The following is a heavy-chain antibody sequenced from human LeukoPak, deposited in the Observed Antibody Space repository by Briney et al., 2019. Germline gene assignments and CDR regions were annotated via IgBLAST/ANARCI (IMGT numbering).Heavy chain of an antibody. J-gene: IGHJ3*02. D-gene: IGHD3-3*01. CDR1: GGFISSGSYY. CDR2: IYTSGST. CDR3: ARDLRSGPFDI. Sequence: PSETLSLTCTVSGGFISSGSYYWSWIRQPAGKGLEWIGRIYTSGSTNYNPSLKSRVTISVDTSKNQFSLKLSSVTAADTAVYYCARDLRSGPFDIWGQGTMVTVSS. V-gene: IGHV4-61*02.